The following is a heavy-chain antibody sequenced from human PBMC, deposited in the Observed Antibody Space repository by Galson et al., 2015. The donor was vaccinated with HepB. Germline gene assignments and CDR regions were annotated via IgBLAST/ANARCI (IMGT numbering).Heavy chain of an antibody. V-gene: IGHV3-23*01. Sequence: SLRLSCAASGFTFSSYAMSWVRQAPGKGLEWVSAISGSGGSTYYADSVKGRFTISRDNSKNTLHLQMNSLRAEDTAVYYCAKDRRSKTTVTTLDYWGQGTLVTVSS. CDR3: AKDRRSKTTVTTLDY. CDR1: GFTFSSYA. CDR2: ISGSGGST. D-gene: IGHD4-17*01. J-gene: IGHJ4*02.